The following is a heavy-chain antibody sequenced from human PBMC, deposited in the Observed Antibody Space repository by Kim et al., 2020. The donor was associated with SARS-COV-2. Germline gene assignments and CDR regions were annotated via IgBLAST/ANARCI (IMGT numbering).Heavy chain of an antibody. D-gene: IGHD5-12*01. J-gene: IGHJ5*02. Sequence: LKSRVTISVDTSKNQFSLKLSSVTAADTAVYYCARGLPMLMWLPKGWFDPWGQGTLVTVSS. V-gene: IGHV4-39*07. CDR3: ARGLPMLMWLPKGWFDP.